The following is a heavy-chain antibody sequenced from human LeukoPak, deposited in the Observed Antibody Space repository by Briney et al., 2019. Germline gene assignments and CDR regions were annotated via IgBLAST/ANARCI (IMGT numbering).Heavy chain of an antibody. CDR3: ARDIGGDYGFDP. CDR1: GYTFTGYY. J-gene: IGHJ5*02. V-gene: IGHV1-2*02. D-gene: IGHD4/OR15-4a*01. Sequence: ASVKVSCKASGYTFTGYYMHWVRQAPGQGLEWMGWINPNSGGTNYAQKFQGRVTMTRDTSISTAYMELSRLRSDDTAAYYCARDIGGDYGFDPWGQGTLSPSPQ. CDR2: INPNSGGT.